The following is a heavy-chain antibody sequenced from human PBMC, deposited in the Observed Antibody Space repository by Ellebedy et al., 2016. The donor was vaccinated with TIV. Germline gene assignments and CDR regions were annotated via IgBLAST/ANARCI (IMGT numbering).Heavy chain of an antibody. D-gene: IGHD2-15*01. CDR1: GYTFTSYG. CDR2: ISGYTGNT. V-gene: IGHV1-18*01. CDR3: ARDGPQGYVVASAPPGDS. J-gene: IGHJ4*02. Sequence: ASVKVSXXASGYTFTSYGISWVRQAPGQGLEWMGWISGYTGNTDYARKFQGRVTITTDTSTGTAYLELSSLKSDDTALYYCARDGPQGYVVASAPPGDSWGQGTLVTVSS.